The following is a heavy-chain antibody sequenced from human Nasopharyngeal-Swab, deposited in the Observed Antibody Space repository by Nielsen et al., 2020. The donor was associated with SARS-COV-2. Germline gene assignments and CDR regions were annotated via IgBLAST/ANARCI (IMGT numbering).Heavy chain of an antibody. V-gene: IGHV3-30*18. CDR2: ISYDGSNK. D-gene: IGHD3-9*01. CDR3: AKEAGYYDILTGYYLSLGYGMDV. Sequence: GESLKISCAASGFTFSSYGMHWVRPAPGKGLEWGAVISYDGSNKYYADSVKGRFTISRDNSKNTLYLQMNSLRAEDTAVYYCAKEAGYYDILTGYYLSLGYGMDVWGQGTTVTVSS. CDR1: GFTFSSYG. J-gene: IGHJ6*02.